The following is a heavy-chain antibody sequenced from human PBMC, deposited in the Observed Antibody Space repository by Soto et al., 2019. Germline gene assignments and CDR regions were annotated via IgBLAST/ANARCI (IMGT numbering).Heavy chain of an antibody. CDR1: GFTFSNAW. J-gene: IGHJ5*02. V-gene: IGHV3-15*01. Sequence: EVQLVESGGGLVKPGGSLRLSCAASGFTFSNAWMSWVRQAPGKGLEWVGRIKSKTDGGTTDYAAPVKGRFTISRDDSKNTLYLQMNSLKTEDTAVYYCTTGYSGYDPNWFDPWGQGTLVTVSS. CDR2: IKSKTDGGTT. CDR3: TTGYSGYDPNWFDP. D-gene: IGHD5-12*01.